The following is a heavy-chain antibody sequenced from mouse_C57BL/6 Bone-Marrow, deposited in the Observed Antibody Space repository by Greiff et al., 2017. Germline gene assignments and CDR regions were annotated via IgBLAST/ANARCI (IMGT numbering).Heavy chain of an antibody. CDR2: ISNGGGST. J-gene: IGHJ1*03. D-gene: IGHD2-4*01. CDR3: ARQGLRPYWYFDV. V-gene: IGHV5-12*01. Sequence: EVKLVESGGGLVQPGGSLKLSCAASGFTFSDYYMYWVRQTPEKRLEWVAYISNGGGSTYYPDTVKGRFTRSRDNAKNTLYLQMSRLKSEDTAMYYCARQGLRPYWYFDVWGTGTTVTVSS. CDR1: GFTFSDYY.